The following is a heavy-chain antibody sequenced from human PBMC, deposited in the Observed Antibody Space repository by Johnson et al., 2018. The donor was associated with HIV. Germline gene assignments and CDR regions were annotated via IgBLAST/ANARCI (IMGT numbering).Heavy chain of an antibody. CDR2: IWFDGSNK. CDR1: GFTFSSYG. Sequence: QVQLVESGGGVVQPGRSLRLSCAASGFTFSSYGMHWVRQAPGKGLEWVAVIWFDGSNKYYADSVKGLFTISRDNSKNTLYLQMNSLRAEDTAVYYCARGGGCGGDCYSGYDAFDIWGQGTKVTV. D-gene: IGHD2-21*01. CDR3: ARGGGCGGDCYSGYDAFDI. J-gene: IGHJ3*02. V-gene: IGHV3-33*01.